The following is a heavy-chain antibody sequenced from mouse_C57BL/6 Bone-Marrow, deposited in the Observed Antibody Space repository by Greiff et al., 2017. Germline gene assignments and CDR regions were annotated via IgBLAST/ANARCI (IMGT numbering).Heavy chain of an antibody. D-gene: IGHD1-1*01. J-gene: IGHJ4*01. CDR2: ISGGGGNT. CDR1: GFTFSSYT. CDR3: ARRRSTGGYAMDY. Sequence: EVKLMESGGGLVKPGGSLKLSCAASGFTFSSYTMSWVRQTPEKRLEWVATISGGGGNTYYPDSVKGRFTISRDNAKNTLYLQMNNRRSEYTALYYCARRRSTGGYAMDYWGQGTSVTVSS. V-gene: IGHV5-9*01.